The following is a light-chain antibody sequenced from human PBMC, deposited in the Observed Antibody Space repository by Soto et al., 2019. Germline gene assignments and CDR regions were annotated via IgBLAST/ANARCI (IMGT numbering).Light chain of an antibody. Sequence: EIVLTQSPGTLSLSPGERATLSCRASQSVSSSYLAWYQQKPGQAPRLLIYDASSRATGIPDRFSGSGSGTDFTLTISRLEPEDFAVYYCQQYGSSPVPFGQGTKVEIK. CDR2: DAS. CDR1: QSVSSSY. J-gene: IGKJ1*01. V-gene: IGKV3-20*01. CDR3: QQYGSSPVP.